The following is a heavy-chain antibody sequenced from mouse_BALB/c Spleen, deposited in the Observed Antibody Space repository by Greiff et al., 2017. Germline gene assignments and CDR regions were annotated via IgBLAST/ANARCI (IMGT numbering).Heavy chain of an antibody. V-gene: IGHV2-9*02. CDR3: ARVGNYEGGYAMDY. D-gene: IGHD2-1*01. J-gene: IGHJ4*01. CDR1: GFSLTSYG. Sequence: VQVVESGPGLVAPSQSLSITCTVSGFSLTSYGVHWVRQPPGKGLEWLGVIWAGGSTNYNSALMSRLSISKDNSKSQVFLKMNSLQTDDTAMYYCARVGNYEGGYAMDYWGQGTSVTVSS. CDR2: IWAGGST.